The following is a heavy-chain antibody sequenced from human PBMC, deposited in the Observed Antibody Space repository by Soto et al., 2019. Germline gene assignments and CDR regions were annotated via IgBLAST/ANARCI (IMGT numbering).Heavy chain of an antibody. CDR1: GFTFSSYG. V-gene: IGHV3-30*18. J-gene: IGHJ4*02. Sequence: GGSLRLSCAASGFTFSSYGMHWVRQAPGKGLEWVAVISYDGSNKYYADSVKGRFTISRDNSKNTLYLQMNSLRAEDTAVYYCAKSRAGWTVAGSFDYWGQGTLVTVSS. D-gene: IGHD6-19*01. CDR3: AKSRAGWTVAGSFDY. CDR2: ISYDGSNK.